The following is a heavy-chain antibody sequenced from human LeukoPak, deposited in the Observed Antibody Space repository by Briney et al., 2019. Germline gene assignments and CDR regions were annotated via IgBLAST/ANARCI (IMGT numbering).Heavy chain of an antibody. J-gene: IGHJ4*02. V-gene: IGHV3-30*04. CDR1: GFTFSSYA. CDR2: ISYDGRDK. CDR3: TRAMYTSSSLFDY. Sequence: GGSLRLSCAASGFTFSSYAMHWVRQAPGKGLEWVAVISYDGRDKYYADSVKGRFTFSRDNSKNTLYLQMNSLRAEDTAVYYCTRAMYTSSSLFDYWGQGTPATVSS. D-gene: IGHD6-6*01.